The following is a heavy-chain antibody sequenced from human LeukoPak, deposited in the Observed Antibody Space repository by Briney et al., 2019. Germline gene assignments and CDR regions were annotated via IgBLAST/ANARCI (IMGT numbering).Heavy chain of an antibody. Sequence: SETLSLTCTVSGGSISSYYWSWIRQPPGKGLEWIGYIYYSGSTNYNPSLKSRVTMSVDTSKNQFSLKLSSVTAADTAVYYCARSHGVYSGSYYYWFDPWGQGTLVTVSS. D-gene: IGHD1-26*01. CDR3: ARSHGVYSGSYYYWFDP. V-gene: IGHV4-59*12. CDR2: IYYSGST. CDR1: GGSISSYY. J-gene: IGHJ5*02.